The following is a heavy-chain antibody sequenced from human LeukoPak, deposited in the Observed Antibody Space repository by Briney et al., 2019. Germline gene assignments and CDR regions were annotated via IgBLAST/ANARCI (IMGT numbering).Heavy chain of an antibody. CDR1: GFTFNTYP. J-gene: IGHJ4*02. Sequence: GGSLRLSRAASGFTFNTYPMHWVRQAPGKGLEWVAVISADGSNKNYADSVKGRFAISRDNSWNTLYLQMNSLREEDTAVYYCARDAISRGSGAYCDCWGQGTLVTVSS. CDR3: ARDAISRGSGAYCDC. V-gene: IGHV3-30*01. D-gene: IGHD3-10*01. CDR2: ISADGSNK.